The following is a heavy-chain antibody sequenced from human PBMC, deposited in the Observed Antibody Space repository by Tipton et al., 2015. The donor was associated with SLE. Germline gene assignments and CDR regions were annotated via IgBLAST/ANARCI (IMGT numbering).Heavy chain of an antibody. V-gene: IGHV4-59*01. CDR1: GGSISSYY. D-gene: IGHD3-22*01. J-gene: IGHJ4*02. CDR3: ARDEYRYDTTGYHLLGHFDF. CDR2: ISYSGST. Sequence: TLSLTCTVSGGSISSYYWSWIRQPPGKGLEWIGYISYSGSTNYNPSLRSRLTISVDTSKNQFSLKLSSVTAADTAVYYCARDEYRYDTTGYHLLGHFDFWGQGTLVTVSS.